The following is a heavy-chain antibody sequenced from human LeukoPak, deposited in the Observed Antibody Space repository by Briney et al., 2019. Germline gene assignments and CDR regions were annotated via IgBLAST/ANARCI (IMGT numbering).Heavy chain of an antibody. Sequence: GASVKVSCKASGYTFTGYYMHWARQAPGQGLGWMGRINPNSGGTNYAQKFQGRVTMTRDTSISTAYMELSRLRSDDTAVYYCARDDYGDYNYWGQGTLVTVSS. D-gene: IGHD4-17*01. V-gene: IGHV1-2*06. CDR1: GYTFTGYY. CDR2: INPNSGGT. CDR3: ARDDYGDYNY. J-gene: IGHJ4*02.